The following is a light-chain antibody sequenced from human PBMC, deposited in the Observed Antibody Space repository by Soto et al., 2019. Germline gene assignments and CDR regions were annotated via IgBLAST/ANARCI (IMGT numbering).Light chain of an antibody. CDR1: QSISSY. Sequence: DIQMTQSPSSLSASVGDRVTITCRASQSISSYLHWYQQKPGKAPKLLIYAASSLQSGVPSRFSGIGSGTDFTLTISSLQPEEFATYYCQRSFSTPLTFGGGTKVEIK. CDR3: QRSFSTPLT. CDR2: AAS. J-gene: IGKJ4*01. V-gene: IGKV1-39*01.